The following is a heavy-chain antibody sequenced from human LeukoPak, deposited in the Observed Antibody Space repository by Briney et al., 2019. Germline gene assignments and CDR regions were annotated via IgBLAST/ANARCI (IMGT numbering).Heavy chain of an antibody. CDR1: GFTFSSYA. CDR2: ISSNGGST. J-gene: IGHJ4*02. V-gene: IGHV3-64D*06. CDR3: ARGGALSTVTDFDY. D-gene: IGHD4-17*01. Sequence: GGSLRLSCSASGFTFSSYAMHWVRQAPGKGLEYVSAISSNGGSTYYADSVKGRFTISRDNSKNTLYLQMSSLRAEDTAVYYCARGGALSTVTDFDYWGQGTLVTVSS.